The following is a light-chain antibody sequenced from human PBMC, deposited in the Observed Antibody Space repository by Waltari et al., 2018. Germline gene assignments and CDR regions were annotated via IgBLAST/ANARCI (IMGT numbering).Light chain of an antibody. CDR2: RAS. V-gene: IGKV4-1*01. J-gene: IGKJ4*01. CDR1: QSVLYTPNNNDY. Sequence: DIVVTPSPDSLAVSLGERATINCKSSQSVLYTPNNNDYLAWYQQKPGQPPKLLIHRASTREFGVPDRFSGSGSGTDFTLTISSLQAEDVATYYCHQYFSVPLTFGGGTRVEIK. CDR3: HQYFSVPLT.